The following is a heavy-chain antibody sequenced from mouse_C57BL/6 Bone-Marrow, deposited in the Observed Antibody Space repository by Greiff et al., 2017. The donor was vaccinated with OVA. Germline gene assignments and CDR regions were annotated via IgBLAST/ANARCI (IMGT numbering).Heavy chain of an antibody. CDR2: ISNGGGST. CDR3: ARPFAY. J-gene: IGHJ3*01. CDR1: GFTFSDYY. V-gene: IGHV5-12*01. Sequence: EVMLVESGGGLVQPGGSLKLSCAASGFTFSDYYMYWVRQTPEKRLEWVAYISNGGGSTYYPDTVKGRFTISRDKAKNTLYLHVSRLKSEDTAMYYCARPFAYWGQGTLVTVSA.